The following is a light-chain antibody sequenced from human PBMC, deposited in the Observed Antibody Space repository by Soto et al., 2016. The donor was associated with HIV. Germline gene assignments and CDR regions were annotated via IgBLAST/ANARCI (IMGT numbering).Light chain of an antibody. CDR1: QSINKW. CDR2: KAS. V-gene: IGKV1-5*03. CDR3: QQTKSAPRT. Sequence: DIRMTQSPSTLSASLGDRVTITCRASQSINKWLAWYQQKPGKAPNLLIYKASTSQSGVPSTFSGSGSGTEFTLTISSLEPEDFATYYCQQTKSAPRTFGPGTTVDIK. J-gene: IGKJ3*01.